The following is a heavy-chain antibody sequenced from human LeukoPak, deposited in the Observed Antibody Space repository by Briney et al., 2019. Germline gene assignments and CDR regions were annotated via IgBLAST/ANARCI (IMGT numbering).Heavy chain of an antibody. Sequence: SETLSLTCTVSGGSISSSSYYWGWIRQPPGKGLEWIGSIYYSGSTYYNPSLKSLVTISVDTSKNQFSLKLSSVTAADTAVYYCAREVHSGSYPYYFDYWGQGTLVTVSS. D-gene: IGHD1-26*01. J-gene: IGHJ4*02. V-gene: IGHV4-39*07. CDR3: AREVHSGSYPYYFDY. CDR2: IYYSGST. CDR1: GGSISSSSYY.